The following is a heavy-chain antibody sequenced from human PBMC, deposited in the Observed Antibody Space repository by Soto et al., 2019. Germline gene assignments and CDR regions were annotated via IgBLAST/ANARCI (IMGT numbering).Heavy chain of an antibody. D-gene: IGHD3-22*01. CDR3: ARVGYDSSGYYDNFDY. J-gene: IGHJ4*02. Sequence: PSETLSLTCTVSGGSISSYYWSWIRQPPGKGLEWIGYIYYSGSTNYNPSLKGRVTISVDTSKNQFSLKRSSVTAADTAVYYCARVGYDSSGYYDNFDYWGQGTLVTVSS. V-gene: IGHV4-59*01. CDR2: IYYSGST. CDR1: GGSISSYY.